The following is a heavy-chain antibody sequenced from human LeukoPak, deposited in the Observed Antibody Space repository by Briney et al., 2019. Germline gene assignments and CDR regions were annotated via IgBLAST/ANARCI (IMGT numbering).Heavy chain of an antibody. J-gene: IGHJ5*02. Sequence: ASVKVSCKASGYTFTGYYMHWVRQAPGQGLEWMGWINPNSGGTNYAQKFQGRVTMTRDTSISTAYMELSRLRSDDTAVYYCARDNSLGDSAWWFDPWGQGTLVTASS. CDR2: INPNSGGT. D-gene: IGHD5-12*01. CDR3: ARDNSLGDSAWWFDP. CDR1: GYTFTGYY. V-gene: IGHV1-2*02.